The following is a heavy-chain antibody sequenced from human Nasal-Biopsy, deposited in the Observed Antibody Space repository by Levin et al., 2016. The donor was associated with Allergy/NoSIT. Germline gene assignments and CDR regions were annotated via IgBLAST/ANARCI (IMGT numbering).Heavy chain of an antibody. CDR3: ARRHSYGSLRLDQ. CDR2: LYYSGST. J-gene: IGHJ4*02. D-gene: IGHD5-18*01. CDR1: GGSISSSRYY. V-gene: IGHV4-39*01. Sequence: SETLSLTCTVSGGSISSSRYYWGWIRQPPGERLEWIGSLYYSGSTYYSPSLNHRATVSIDTSKNQFSLKLRSVTAADTAVYYCARRHSYGSLRLDQWGQGALVTVSS.